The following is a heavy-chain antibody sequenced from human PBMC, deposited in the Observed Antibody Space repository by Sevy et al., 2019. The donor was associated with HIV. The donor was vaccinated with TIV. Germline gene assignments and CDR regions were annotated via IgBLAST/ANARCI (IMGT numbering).Heavy chain of an antibody. Sequence: SETLSLTCTVSGGSISSYYWSWIRQPAGKGLEWIGHFYTSGSTNYNPSLKSRVTMSVDTSKNQISLKLSSVTAADTAVYYCAADYCSGGSCYSTDYWGQGTLVTVSS. V-gene: IGHV4-4*07. CDR1: GGSISSYY. J-gene: IGHJ4*02. CDR2: FYTSGST. D-gene: IGHD2-15*01. CDR3: AADYCSGGSCYSTDY.